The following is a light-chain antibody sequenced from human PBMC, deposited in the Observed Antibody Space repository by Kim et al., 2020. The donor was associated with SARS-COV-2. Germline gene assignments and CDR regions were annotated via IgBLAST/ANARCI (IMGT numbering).Light chain of an antibody. CDR1: SSNTGAGYD. CDR2: DNS. CDR3: QSYDSSLSALYV. J-gene: IGLJ1*01. V-gene: IGLV1-40*01. Sequence: VPISCTGSSSNTGAGYDVHWYQQLPGTAPKLLIYDNSNWPSGVPDRFSGSKSGTSASLAITGLQAEDEADYYCQSYDSSLSALYVFGTGTKVTVL.